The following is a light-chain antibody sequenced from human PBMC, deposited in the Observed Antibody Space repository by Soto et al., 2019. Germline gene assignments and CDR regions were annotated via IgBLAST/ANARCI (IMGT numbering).Light chain of an antibody. CDR3: QQYGTSPFT. V-gene: IGKV3-20*01. CDR2: GAS. Sequence: EIVLTQSPGTLSLSPGERATLSCRASQSVRRSSLAWYQQIPGQPPRLLMYGASSRASGVTDRFSGGGSVTDFTLTISRLEPEDFSVYYCQQYGTSPFTFGPGTKVDI. J-gene: IGKJ3*01. CDR1: QSVRRSS.